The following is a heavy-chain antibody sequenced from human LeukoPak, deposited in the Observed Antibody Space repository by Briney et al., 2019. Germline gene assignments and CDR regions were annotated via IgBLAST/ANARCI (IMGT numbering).Heavy chain of an antibody. J-gene: IGHJ5*02. CDR2: ISAYNGNT. V-gene: IGHV1-18*01. Sequence: GASVKVSCKASGYTFTSYGISWVRQAPGQGLERMGWISAYNGNTNYAQKLQGRVTMTTDASTSTAYMELRSLRSDDTAVYYCARDSYYDSSGYGEFDPWGQGTLVTVSS. CDR3: ARDSYYDSSGYGEFDP. CDR1: GYTFTSYG. D-gene: IGHD3-22*01.